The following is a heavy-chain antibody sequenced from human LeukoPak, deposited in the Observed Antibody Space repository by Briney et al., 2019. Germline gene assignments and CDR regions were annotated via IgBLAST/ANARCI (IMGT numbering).Heavy chain of an antibody. V-gene: IGHV3-21*01. CDR3: ARDLTMGRGGNLNWFQP. CDR1: GFTFSSYS. CDR2: ISSSSSYI. J-gene: IGHJ5*01. Sequence: PGGSLRLSCAASGFTFSSYSMNWVRQAPGKGLEWVSSISSSSSYIYYADSVKGRFTISRDNAKNSLYLQMNSLRAEDTAVYYCARDLTMGRGGNLNWFQPWGQGNPVNVSS. D-gene: IGHD3-10*01.